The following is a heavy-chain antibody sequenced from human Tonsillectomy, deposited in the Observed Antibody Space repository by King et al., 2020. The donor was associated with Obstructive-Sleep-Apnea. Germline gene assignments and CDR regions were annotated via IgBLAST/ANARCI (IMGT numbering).Heavy chain of an antibody. CDR2: ISGSGGST. CDR3: AKNRLRFLEEPLDY. D-gene: IGHD3-3*01. Sequence: VQLVESGGGLVQTGGSLRLSCVVSGFTFDSYAMTWVRQAPGMGLEWVSAISGSGGSTFYADSVKGRFTISRDISKNTLYLQMNSLRAEDTAVYYCAKNRLRFLEEPLDYWGQGTLVTVSS. J-gene: IGHJ4*02. V-gene: IGHV3-23*04. CDR1: GFTFDSYA.